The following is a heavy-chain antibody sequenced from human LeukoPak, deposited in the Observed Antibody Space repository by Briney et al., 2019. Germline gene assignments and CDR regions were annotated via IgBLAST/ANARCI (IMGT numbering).Heavy chain of an antibody. CDR1: GYTFTSYA. V-gene: IGHV1-3*01. CDR2: INAGNGNT. J-gene: IGHJ4*02. Sequence: ASVKVSCKASGYTFTSYAMHWVRQAPGQRLEWMGWINAGNGNTKYSQKFQGRVTITRDTSASTAYMELSSLRSEDTAVYYCARGGMSIAAAGTAFDYWGQGTLVTVSS. CDR3: ARGGMSIAAAGTAFDY. D-gene: IGHD6-13*01.